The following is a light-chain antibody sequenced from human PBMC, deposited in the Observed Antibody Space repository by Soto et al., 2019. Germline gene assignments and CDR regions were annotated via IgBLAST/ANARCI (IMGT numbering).Light chain of an antibody. CDR3: QPDTSWPIT. V-gene: IGKV3-15*01. CDR1: QRVGSTY. J-gene: IGKJ5*01. CDR2: GIS. Sequence: ELVLTQSPATLSVSPGERATLSCRASQRVGSTYLAWYQQKPGQAPRLLIYGISAMATGIPDRFSGSGSGTEFTLTISSLQSEDVAVYYCQPDTSWPITFGQGTRLESK.